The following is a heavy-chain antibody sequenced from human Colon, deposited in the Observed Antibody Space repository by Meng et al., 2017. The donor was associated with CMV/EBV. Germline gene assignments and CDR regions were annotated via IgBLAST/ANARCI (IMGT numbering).Heavy chain of an antibody. V-gene: IGHV4-59*01. J-gene: IGHJ4*02. CDR2: IYHSVTT. D-gene: IGHD5-24*01. CDR1: GNSITSSF. CDR3: ARVSGDGYNLRLYYFDY. Sequence: SEILSPTCNVLGNSITSSFWSWIRQPPGKGLEWIGYIYHSVTTNYNPTLKSRVTMSLDTSQNQFSLRLTSVTAADTAVYYCARVSGDGYNLRLYYFDYWGQGTLVTVSS.